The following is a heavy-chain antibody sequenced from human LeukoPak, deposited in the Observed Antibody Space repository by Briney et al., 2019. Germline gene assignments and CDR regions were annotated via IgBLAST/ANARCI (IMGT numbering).Heavy chain of an antibody. CDR2: ISGSGGST. CDR3: ARDQTGSSGWYSRGAFDI. Sequence: GGSLRLSCAASGFTFSSYAMSWVRQAPGKGLEWVSAISGSGGSTYYADSVKGRFTISRDNAKNSLYLQMNSLRAEDTAVYYCARDQTGSSGWYSRGAFDIWGQGTMVTVSS. CDR1: GFTFSSYA. D-gene: IGHD6-19*01. J-gene: IGHJ3*02. V-gene: IGHV3-23*01.